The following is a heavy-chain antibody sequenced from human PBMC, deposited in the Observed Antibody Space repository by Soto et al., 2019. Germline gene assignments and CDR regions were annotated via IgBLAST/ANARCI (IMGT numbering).Heavy chain of an antibody. CDR3: ARGSSGHAYYYGMVV. Sequence: ASVKVSCKASGYTFTSYDLHWVRQATGQGLEWMGWMNPNSGNTGYAQKFQGRVSMTRHTSVRRAYMELSSLRSEDTAVYYCARGSSGHAYYYGMVVLGQGTTVTVSS. CDR1: GYTFTSYD. D-gene: IGHD3-10*01. J-gene: IGHJ6*02. V-gene: IGHV1-8*01. CDR2: MNPNSGNT.